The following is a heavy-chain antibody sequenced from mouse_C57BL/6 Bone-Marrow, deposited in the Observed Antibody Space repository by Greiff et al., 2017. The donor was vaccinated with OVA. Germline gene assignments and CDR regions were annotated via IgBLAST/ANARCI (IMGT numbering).Heavy chain of an antibody. CDR3: AREDYYSNFWFAY. CDR1: GYTFTSYW. D-gene: IGHD2-5*01. J-gene: IGHJ3*01. CDR2: IYPGSGST. Sequence: QVQLQQSGAELVKPGASVKMSCKASGYTFTSYWITWVKQRPGQGLEWIGDIYPGSGSTNYNEKFKSKATLTVDTSSSTAYMQLSSLTSEDSAVYYGAREDYYSNFWFAYWGQGTLVTVSA. V-gene: IGHV1-55*01.